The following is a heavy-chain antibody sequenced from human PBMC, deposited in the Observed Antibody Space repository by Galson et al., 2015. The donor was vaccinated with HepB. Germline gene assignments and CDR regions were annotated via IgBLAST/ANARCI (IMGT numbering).Heavy chain of an antibody. D-gene: IGHD1-26*01. CDR3: ARGGGSYRLYYYYYGMDV. CDR2: INPNSGGT. V-gene: IGHV1-2*02. J-gene: IGHJ6*02. CDR1: GYTFTGYY. Sequence: SVKVSCKASGYTFTGYYMHWVRQAPGQGLEWMGWINPNSGGTNYAQKFQGRVTMTRDTSISTAYMELSRLRSDDTAVYYCARGGGSYRLYYYYYGMDVWGQGTTVTVSS.